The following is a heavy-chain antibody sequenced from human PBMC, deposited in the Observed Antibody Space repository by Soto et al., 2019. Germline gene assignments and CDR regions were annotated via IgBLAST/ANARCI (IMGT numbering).Heavy chain of an antibody. Sequence: QVQLVQSGAEVKKPGSSVKVSCKASGGTFSSYTISWVRQAPGQGLEWMGRIIPILGIANYAQKFQGRVTITADKSTSTADMELSSLRSEDTAVYYCASDPFRDYLSSPSWTHIFDYWGQGTLVTVSS. CDR3: ASDPFRDYLSSPSWTHIFDY. D-gene: IGHD2-2*01. CDR2: IIPILGIA. CDR1: GGTFSSYT. V-gene: IGHV1-69*02. J-gene: IGHJ4*02.